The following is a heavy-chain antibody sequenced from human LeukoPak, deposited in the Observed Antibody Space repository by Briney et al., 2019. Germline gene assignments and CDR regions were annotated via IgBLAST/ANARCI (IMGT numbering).Heavy chain of an antibody. J-gene: IGHJ4*02. D-gene: IGHD5-18*01. CDR1: GGTFSSYA. CDR2: IIPILGIA. V-gene: IGHV1-69*04. Sequence: SVKVSCKASGGTFSSYAISWVRQAPGQGLEWMGRIIPILGIANYAQKFQGRVTMTRDTSTSTVYMELSSLRSEDTAVYYCARDRDTAMAFSFDYWGQGTLVTVSS. CDR3: ARDRDTAMAFSFDY.